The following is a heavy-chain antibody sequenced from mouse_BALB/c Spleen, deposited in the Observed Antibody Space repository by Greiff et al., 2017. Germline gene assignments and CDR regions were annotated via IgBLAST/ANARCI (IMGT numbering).Heavy chain of an antibody. CDR3: ASPSSLLRLQGFDY. CDR2: IDPENGNT. Sequence: EVKLQQSGAELVRPGALVKLSCKASGFNIKDYYMHWVKQRPEQGLEWIGWIDPENGNTIYDPKFQGKASITADTSSNTAYLQLSSLTSEDTAVYYCASPSSLLRLQGFDYWGQGTTLTVSS. V-gene: IGHV14-1*02. J-gene: IGHJ2*01. D-gene: IGHD1-2*01. CDR1: GFNIKDYY.